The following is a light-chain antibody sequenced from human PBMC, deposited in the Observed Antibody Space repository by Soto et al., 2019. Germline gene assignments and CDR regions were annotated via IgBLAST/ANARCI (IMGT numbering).Light chain of an antibody. CDR3: GTWDSSLSAGGV. CDR2: ENN. V-gene: IGLV1-51*02. Sequence: QSVLTQPPSVSAAPGQKVTISCSGSSSNIGNNYVFWYQQLPGTAPKLLIYENNKRPSGIPDLFSGSKSGTSATLGITGLQTGDEADYYCGTWDSSLSAGGVFGTGTKVTVL. J-gene: IGLJ1*01. CDR1: SSNIGNNY.